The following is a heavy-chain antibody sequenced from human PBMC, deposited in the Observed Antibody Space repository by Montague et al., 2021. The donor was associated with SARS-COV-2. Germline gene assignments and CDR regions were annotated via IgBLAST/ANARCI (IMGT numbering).Heavy chain of an antibody. CDR2: VHYTGTT. J-gene: IGHJ3*02. CDR1: GGSITVSRYD. Sequence: SETLSLTCTVSGGSITVSRYDWGWIRQPPGKGLEWIGSVHYTGTTSYNEYIKGRLTISVDTSENQFSLRMTSVTASDTAVYYCARHRANAGSFDIWGHGTLVTVSS. V-gene: IGHV4-39*01. CDR3: ARHRANAGSFDI. D-gene: IGHD1-1*01.